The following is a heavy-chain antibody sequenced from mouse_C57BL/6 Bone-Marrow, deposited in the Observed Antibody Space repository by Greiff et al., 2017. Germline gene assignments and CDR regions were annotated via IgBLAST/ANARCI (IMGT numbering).Heavy chain of an antibody. Sequence: EVKLLQSGAELVRPGASVKLSCTASGFNFNDDYMNWVKQRPEPGLEWIGWIDPENGDTEYASKFQGKATRTADTSSHTAYLQLSSLTSEDTAVYYCTQGPNFDFWGQGTTLTVSS. CDR2: IDPENGDT. CDR1: GFNFNDDY. V-gene: IGHV14-4*01. J-gene: IGHJ2*01. CDR3: TQGPNFDF. D-gene: IGHD3-3*01.